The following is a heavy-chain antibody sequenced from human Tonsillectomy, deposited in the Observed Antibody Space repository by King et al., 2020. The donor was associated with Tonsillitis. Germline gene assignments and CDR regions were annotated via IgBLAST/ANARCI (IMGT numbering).Heavy chain of an antibody. CDR3: AKDIESSGWYGMDV. CDR1: GFTFDDYT. V-gene: IGHV3-9*01. CDR2: ITWNSGSI. J-gene: IGHJ6*02. Sequence: VQLVESGGGLVQPGRSLRLSCAASGFTFDDYTMHWVRQAPGKGLEWVSGITWNSGSIGYVDSVKGRFTISRDNGKNSLYLQMNSLRPEDTALYYCAKDIESSGWYGMDVWGQGTTVTVSS. D-gene: IGHD6-19*01.